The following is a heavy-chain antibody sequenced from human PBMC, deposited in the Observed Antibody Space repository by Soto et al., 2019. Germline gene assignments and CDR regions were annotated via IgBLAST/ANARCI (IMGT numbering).Heavy chain of an antibody. Sequence: SGPTLVNPTQTLTLTCTFSGFSLSTSGMCVSWIRQPPGKALEWLALIDWDDDKYYSTSLKTRLTISKDTSKNQVVLTMTNMGPVDTATYYCARIRSNWGSYYYGMDVWGQGTTVTVS. CDR1: GFSLSTSGMC. D-gene: IGHD7-27*01. V-gene: IGHV2-70*01. CDR2: IDWDDDK. J-gene: IGHJ6*02. CDR3: ARIRSNWGSYYYGMDV.